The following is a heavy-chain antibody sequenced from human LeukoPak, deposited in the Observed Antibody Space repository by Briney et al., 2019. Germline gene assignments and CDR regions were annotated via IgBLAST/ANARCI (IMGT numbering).Heavy chain of an antibody. CDR2: INHSGST. Sequence: RASETLSLTCAVYGGSFSGYYWSWICQPPGKGLEWIGEINHSGSTNYNPSLKSRVTISVDTSKNQFSLKLSSVTAADTAVYYCARGRVIAAAGNFQHWGQGTLVTVSS. CDR3: ARGRVIAAAGNFQH. CDR1: GGSFSGYY. J-gene: IGHJ1*01. D-gene: IGHD6-13*01. V-gene: IGHV4-34*01.